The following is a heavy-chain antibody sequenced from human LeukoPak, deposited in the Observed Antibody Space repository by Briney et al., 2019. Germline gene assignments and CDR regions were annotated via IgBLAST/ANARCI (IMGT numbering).Heavy chain of an antibody. J-gene: IGHJ5*02. CDR2: INTNTGNP. CDR3: ARPEPYVLRYFDWLDWFDP. Sequence: ASVKVSCKASGYTFTSYAMNWVRQAPGQGLEWMGWINTNTGNPTYAQGFTGRFVFSLDTSVSTAYLQISSLKAEDTAVYYCARPEPYVLRYFDWLDWFDPWGQGTLVTVSS. D-gene: IGHD3-9*01. V-gene: IGHV7-4-1*02. CDR1: GYTFTSYA.